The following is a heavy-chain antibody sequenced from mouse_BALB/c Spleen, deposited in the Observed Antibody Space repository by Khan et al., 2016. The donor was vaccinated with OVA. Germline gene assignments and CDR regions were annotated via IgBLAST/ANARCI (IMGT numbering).Heavy chain of an antibody. J-gene: IGHJ3*01. D-gene: IGHD2-1*01. CDR3: ARSPYGNFAY. V-gene: IGHV5-9-3*01. CDR1: GFTFSTYA. CDR2: ISSDGDYT. Sequence: EVQLQVSGGGLVKPGGSLKLSCAASGFTFSTYAMSWVRQTPEKRLEWVATISSDGDYTYFPDNVTGRFTISRDNAKNTLCLQMTSLRSEDTAMYYCARSPYGNFAYWGQGTLVTVSA.